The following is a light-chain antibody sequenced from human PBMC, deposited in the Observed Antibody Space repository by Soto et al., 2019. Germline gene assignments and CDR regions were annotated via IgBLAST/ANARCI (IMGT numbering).Light chain of an antibody. CDR1: QSISNW. CDR2: KAS. J-gene: IGKJ4*01. Sequence: DMQITRAPSTRTSSVGESVTLACRASQSISNWLAWYQQRPGKAPKLLIYKASNLESGVPSRFSGSGSGTDFTLTISCLQSEDFATYYSQVYYSYVLTFAGGTKVDIK. V-gene: IGKV1-5*03. CDR3: QVYYSYVLT.